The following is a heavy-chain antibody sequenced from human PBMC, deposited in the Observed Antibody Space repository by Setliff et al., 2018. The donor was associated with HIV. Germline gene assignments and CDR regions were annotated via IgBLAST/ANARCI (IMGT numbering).Heavy chain of an antibody. J-gene: IGHJ3*02. Sequence: VASVKVSCKASGYTFTSYAINWVRQAPGQGLECMRWINTKTGTPRYAQAFRGRFVISSDTSVTTSYLQINSLKAEDTAVYYCARDLLGDPDAFDIWGQGTQVTVSS. CDR1: GYTFTSYA. CDR3: ARDLLGDPDAFDI. CDR2: INTKTGTP. V-gene: IGHV7-4-1*02. D-gene: IGHD3-16*01.